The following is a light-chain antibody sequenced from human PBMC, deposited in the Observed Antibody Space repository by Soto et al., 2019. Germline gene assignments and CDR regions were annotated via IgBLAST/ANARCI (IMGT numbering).Light chain of an antibody. V-gene: IGKV1-27*01. CDR3: QKYDGAPGGT. Sequence: DIQMTQSPSSLSASVRDRVTITCRASQGISNYVAWYQQKPGKVPKLLIYAASTLQSGVPSRFSGSGSGTDFTLTISSLQPEDVATYYCQKYDGAPGGTFGQGTKVEIK. CDR2: AAS. CDR1: QGISNY. J-gene: IGKJ1*01.